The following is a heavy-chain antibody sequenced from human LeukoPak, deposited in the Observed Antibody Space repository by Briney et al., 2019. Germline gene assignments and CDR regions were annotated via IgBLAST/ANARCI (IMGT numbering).Heavy chain of an antibody. CDR2: ISYDGSNK. CDR1: GFTFSSYA. V-gene: IGHV3-30-3*01. J-gene: IGHJ4*02. D-gene: IGHD3-10*01. CDR3: ASAGYYYGSGRSFDY. Sequence: PGGPLRLSCAASGFTFSSYAMHWVRQAPGKGLEWVAVISYDGSNKYYADSVKGRFTISRDNSKNTLYLQMNSLRAEDTAVYYCASAGYYYGSGRSFDYWGQGTLVTVSS.